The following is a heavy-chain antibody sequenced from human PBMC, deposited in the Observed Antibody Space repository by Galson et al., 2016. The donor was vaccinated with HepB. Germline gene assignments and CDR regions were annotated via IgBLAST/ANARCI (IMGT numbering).Heavy chain of an antibody. CDR1: GFTFSSYG. CDR3: ARDGPYCGGDCYFDY. D-gene: IGHD2-21*02. Sequence: SLRLSCAASGFTFSSYGMHWVRQAPGKGLEWVAVIWYDGSNKYYADSVKGRFTISRDNSKNTLYLQMNSLRAEDTAAYYCARDGPYCGGDCYFDYWGQGTLVTVSS. V-gene: IGHV3-33*01. CDR2: IWYDGSNK. J-gene: IGHJ4*02.